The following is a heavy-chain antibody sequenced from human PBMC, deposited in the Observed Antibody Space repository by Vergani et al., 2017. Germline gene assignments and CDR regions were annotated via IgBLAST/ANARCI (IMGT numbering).Heavy chain of an antibody. V-gene: IGHV4-61*02. CDR1: GGSISSGSYY. J-gene: IGHJ6*03. Sequence: QVQLQESGPGLVKPSQTLSLTCTVSGGSISSGSYYWSWIRQPAGKGLGWIGRIYTSGSTNYNPSLKSRVAMSVDTYKNQFSLKLSSVTAADTAVYDCARDTRVEGYYYYYYMDVWGKGTMVTVSS. CDR2: IYTSGST. D-gene: IGHD5-24*01. CDR3: ARDTRVEGYYYYYYMDV.